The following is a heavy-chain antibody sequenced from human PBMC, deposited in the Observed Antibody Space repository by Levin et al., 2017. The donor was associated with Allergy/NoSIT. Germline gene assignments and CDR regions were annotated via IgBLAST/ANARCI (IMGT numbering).Heavy chain of an antibody. V-gene: IGHV2-5*02. CDR1: GFSLSTSGVG. Sequence: KASGPTLVKPTQTLTLTCTFSGFSLSTSGVGVGWIRQPPGKALEWLALIYWDDDKRYSPSLKSRLTITKDTTKNQVVLTMTNMDPVDTGTYYCAHRARAPDGSGSYPYWGQGILVTVSS. CDR2: IYWDDDK. J-gene: IGHJ4*02. D-gene: IGHD3-10*01. CDR3: AHRARAPDGSGSYPY.